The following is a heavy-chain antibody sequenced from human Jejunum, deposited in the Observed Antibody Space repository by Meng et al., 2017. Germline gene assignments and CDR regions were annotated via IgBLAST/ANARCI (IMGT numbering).Heavy chain of an antibody. CDR3: ARGYTATPDFYYYGMDV. CDR1: GFTFSNYA. CDR2: IADSGVSS. J-gene: IGHJ6*02. V-gene: IGHV3-23*01. Sequence: GESLKISCAASGFTFSNYAMGWVRQAPGKGLEWVSAIADSGVSSFYTDSVTDRFTISRNNSKNTVYLQMNSLRADDTAVYYCARGYTATPDFYYYGMDVWGQGTTVTVSS. D-gene: IGHD3-16*02.